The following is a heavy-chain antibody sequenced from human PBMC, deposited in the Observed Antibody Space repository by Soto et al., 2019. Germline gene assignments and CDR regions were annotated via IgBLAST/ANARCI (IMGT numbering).Heavy chain of an antibody. Sequence: ASVKVSCKASGGTFSSYTISWVRQAPGQGLEWMGWISPFNGNTNYGQTVQGRVTLTTETSTSTVYMELRSLRSDDTAVYYCARDQSFDRTYYYGIEVWGQGTTVTVPS. J-gene: IGHJ6*02. CDR1: GGTFSSYT. CDR2: ISPFNGNT. CDR3: ARDQSFDRTYYYGIEV. V-gene: IGHV1-18*01.